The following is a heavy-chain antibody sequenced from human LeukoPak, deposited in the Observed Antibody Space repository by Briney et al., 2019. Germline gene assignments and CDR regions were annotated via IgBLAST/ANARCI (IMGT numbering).Heavy chain of an antibody. D-gene: IGHD2-2*01. J-gene: IGHJ5*02. V-gene: IGHV4-31*03. CDR1: GGSISSGGYY. CDR3: ARYIVVVPAAHWFDP. CDR2: IYYSGST. Sequence: SQTLSLTCTVSGGSISSGGYYWSWIRQHPGKGLEWIGYIYYSGSTYYNPSLKSRVTISVDTSKDQFSLKLSSVTAADTAVYYCARYIVVVPAAHWFDPWGQGTLVTVSS.